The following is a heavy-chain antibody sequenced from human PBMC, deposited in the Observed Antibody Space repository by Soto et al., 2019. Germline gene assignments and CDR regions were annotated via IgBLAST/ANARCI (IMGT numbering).Heavy chain of an antibody. J-gene: IGHJ4*02. V-gene: IGHV3-33*01. D-gene: IGHD4-17*01. CDR2: IWYDGSNK. CDR1: GFTFSSYG. Sequence: QVQLVESGGGVVQPGRSLRLSCAASGFTFSSYGMHWVRQAPGKGLEWVAGIWYDGSNKYYADSVKGRFTISRDNSKNTLYLQMNSLSAEDTAVYYCARLANDYGDYDSLAYWGQGTPVTVSS. CDR3: ARLANDYGDYDSLAY.